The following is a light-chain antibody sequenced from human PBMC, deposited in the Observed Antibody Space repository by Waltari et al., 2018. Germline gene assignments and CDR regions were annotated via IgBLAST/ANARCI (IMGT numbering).Light chain of an antibody. CDR2: EVS. Sequence: QSALTQPASVSGSPGQSLTIPCTGTNSYLGRYNLVSWYQQHPGKAPKFMIYEVSKRPSGVSNRFSGSKSGNTASLTISEIQAEDEADYYCCSYAGGGTFVFGTGAKVTVL. J-gene: IGLJ1*01. CDR3: CSYAGGGTFV. CDR1: NSYLGRYNL. V-gene: IGLV2-23*02.